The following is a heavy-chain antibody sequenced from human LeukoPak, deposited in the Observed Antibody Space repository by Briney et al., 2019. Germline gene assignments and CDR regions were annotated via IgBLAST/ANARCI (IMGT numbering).Heavy chain of an antibody. J-gene: IGHJ6*02. CDR1: GFTVSSHY. CDR2: IYSGDST. Sequence: PGGSLRLCCAASGFTVSSHYRTWVRQAPARGLEWVSVIYSGDSTYSADSVKSRFTIYRVHSKNTLYLQMNSLRAEDPAVYCGAIDNLDYGGMDVWGQGATVTVSS. CDR3: AIDNLDYGGMDV. V-gene: IGHV3-53*01.